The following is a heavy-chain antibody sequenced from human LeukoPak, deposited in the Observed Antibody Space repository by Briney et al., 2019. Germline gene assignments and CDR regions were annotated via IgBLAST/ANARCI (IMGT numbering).Heavy chain of an antibody. CDR1: GGSFSGYY. V-gene: IGHV4-34*01. Sequence: PSETLSLTCAVYGGSFSGYYWSWTRQPPGKGLEWIGEINHSGSTNYNPSLKSRVTISVDTSKNQFSLKLSSVTAADTAVYYCATYSSGWGDYYYYGMDVWGQGTTVTVSS. CDR3: ATYSSGWGDYYYYGMDV. CDR2: INHSGST. D-gene: IGHD6-19*01. J-gene: IGHJ6*02.